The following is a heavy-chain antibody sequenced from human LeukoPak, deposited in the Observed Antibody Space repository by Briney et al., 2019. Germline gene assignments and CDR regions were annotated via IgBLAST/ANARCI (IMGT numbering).Heavy chain of an antibody. Sequence: SETLSLTCTVSGVSISSYYWRWMRQPPGKGLVCIGYIYYSGNTNYSPSLKSRVTTSVDTSKNQFSLKLSSVTAADTVLYYCARGGSRDGYNRPLDYWGQGTLVTVSS. CDR3: ARGGSRDGYNRPLDY. V-gene: IGHV4-59*01. CDR1: GVSISSYY. J-gene: IGHJ4*02. D-gene: IGHD5-24*01. CDR2: IYYSGNT.